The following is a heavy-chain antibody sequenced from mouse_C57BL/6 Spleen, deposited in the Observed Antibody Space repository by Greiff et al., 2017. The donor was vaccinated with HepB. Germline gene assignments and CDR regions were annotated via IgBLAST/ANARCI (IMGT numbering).Heavy chain of an antibody. CDR2: ISYDGSN. V-gene: IGHV3-6*01. CDR3: ARGRTTTVVEGDYYAMDY. CDR1: GYSITSGYY. Sequence: ESGPGLVKPSQSLSLTCSVTGYSITSGYYWNWIRQFPGNKLEWMGYISYDGSNNYNPSLKNRISITRDTSKNQFFLKLNSVTTEDTATYYCARGRTTTVVEGDYYAMDYWGQGTSVTVSS. J-gene: IGHJ4*01. D-gene: IGHD1-1*01.